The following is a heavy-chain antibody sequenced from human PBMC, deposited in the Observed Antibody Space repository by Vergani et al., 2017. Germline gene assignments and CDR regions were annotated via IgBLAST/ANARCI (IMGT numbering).Heavy chain of an antibody. Sequence: QVQLQESGPGLVKPSETLSLTCTVSGGSISSYYWSWIRQPPGKGLEWIGYIYYSGNTNYNPPLKRRVTISVDTSKNPFSLKLSSLTAADTAVYYCARDTGSGWSNFDYWGQGTLVTVSS. V-gene: IGHV4-59*01. CDR2: IYYSGNT. D-gene: IGHD6-19*01. CDR1: GGSISSYY. CDR3: ARDTGSGWSNFDY. J-gene: IGHJ4*02.